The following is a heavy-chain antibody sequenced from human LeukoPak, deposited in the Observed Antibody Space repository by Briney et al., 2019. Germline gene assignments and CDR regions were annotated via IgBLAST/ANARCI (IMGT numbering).Heavy chain of an antibody. Sequence: PGRSLRLSCVASGFTFSTFGMHWVRQAPGKGLEWVAVISYDGSNKYYKDSVKGRFTVSRDNSKNTLYLQMNNLKSEDTAVYYCAKVMDATSWYELRYGMDVWGQGTTVTVSS. D-gene: IGHD6-13*01. V-gene: IGHV3-30*18. CDR2: ISYDGSNK. CDR3: AKVMDATSWYELRYGMDV. CDR1: GFTFSTFG. J-gene: IGHJ6*02.